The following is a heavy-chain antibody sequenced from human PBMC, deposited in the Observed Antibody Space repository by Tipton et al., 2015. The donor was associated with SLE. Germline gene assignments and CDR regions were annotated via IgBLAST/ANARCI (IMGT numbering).Heavy chain of an antibody. J-gene: IGHJ4*02. V-gene: IGHV3-30-3*01. CDR1: GFTFSSYA. CDR3: AREWGSDDY. D-gene: IGHD3-16*01. CDR2: ISYDGSNK. Sequence: SLRLSCAASGFTFSSYAMHWVRQAPGKGLEWVAVISYDGSNKYYADSVKGRFTISRDNSKNTLYLQMNSLRAEDTAVYYCAREWGSDDYWGQGTLVTVSS.